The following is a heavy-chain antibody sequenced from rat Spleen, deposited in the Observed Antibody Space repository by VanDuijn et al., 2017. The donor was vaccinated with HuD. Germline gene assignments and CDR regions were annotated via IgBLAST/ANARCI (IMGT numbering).Heavy chain of an antibody. Sequence: QVQLKESGPGLVQPSQTLSLTCTVAGFSLISYSVHWVRQPPGKGLEWMGGIWGDGSTDYNSALKSRLTISRDTSKSQVYLKMNSLQTEDTATYYCAWFAYWGQGTLVTVSS. J-gene: IGHJ3*01. CDR3: AWFAY. CDR2: IWGDGST. V-gene: IGHV2-1*01. CDR1: GFSLISYS.